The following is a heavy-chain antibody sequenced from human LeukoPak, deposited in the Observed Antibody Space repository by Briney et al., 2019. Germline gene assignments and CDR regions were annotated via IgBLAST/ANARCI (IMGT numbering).Heavy chain of an antibody. CDR2: MNPNSGNT. V-gene: IGHV1-8*01. CDR1: GYTFTSYD. Sequence: ASVKVSCMASGYTFTSYDINWVRQATGQGLEWMGWMNPNSGNTGYAQKFQGRVTMTRNTSISTAYMELSSLRSEDTAVYYCARGPSMVRGADLDYWGQGTLVTVSS. CDR3: ARGPSMVRGADLDY. J-gene: IGHJ4*02. D-gene: IGHD3-10*01.